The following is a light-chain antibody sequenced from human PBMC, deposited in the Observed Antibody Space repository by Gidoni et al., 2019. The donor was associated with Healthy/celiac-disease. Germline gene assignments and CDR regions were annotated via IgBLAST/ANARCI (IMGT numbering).Light chain of an antibody. CDR3: HQRSNWPWT. CDR1: QSVSSY. Sequence: EIVLTQSPATLSLSPGERATLSCRASQSVSSYLAWYQQKPGQAPRLLIYDASNRATGIPARFSGSGSGTDVTLTISSLEPEDFAVYYCHQRSNWPWTFXQXTKVEIK. V-gene: IGKV3-11*01. CDR2: DAS. J-gene: IGKJ1*01.